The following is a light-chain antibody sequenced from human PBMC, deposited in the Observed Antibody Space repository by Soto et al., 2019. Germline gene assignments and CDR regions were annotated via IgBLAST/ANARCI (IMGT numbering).Light chain of an antibody. CDR1: QSVGSW. CDR2: EAS. CDR3: QQGGDWPMLT. Sequence: EVVLTQSPATLSLSPGERATLSCWASQSVGSWLAWYQQRPGQAPRLLIYEASTRATGIPARFSGSGSGTDFTLTISRLEPEDFAVYFCQQGGDWPMLTFGPGTRVDIK. J-gene: IGKJ3*01. V-gene: IGKV3-11*01.